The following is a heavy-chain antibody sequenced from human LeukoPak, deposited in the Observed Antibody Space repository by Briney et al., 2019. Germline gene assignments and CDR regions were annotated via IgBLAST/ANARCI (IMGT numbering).Heavy chain of an antibody. V-gene: IGHV4-34*01. CDR2: INHSGST. J-gene: IGHJ2*01. D-gene: IGHD6-19*01. Sequence: SETLSLTCAVYGGSFSGYYWSWIRQPPGKGLEWIGEINHSGSTNYNPSLKSRVTISVDTSKNQFSLKLSSVTAADTAVYYCARNIAVGGVGGNWYFDLWGRGTLVTVSS. CDR3: ARNIAVGGVGGNWYFDL. CDR1: GGSFSGYY.